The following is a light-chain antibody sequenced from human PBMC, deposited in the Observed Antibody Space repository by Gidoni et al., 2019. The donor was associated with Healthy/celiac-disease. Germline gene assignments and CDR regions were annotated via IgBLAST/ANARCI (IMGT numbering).Light chain of an antibody. V-gene: IGLV1-51*01. J-gene: IGLJ2*01. CDR1: SSNIGNNY. Sequence: QSVLTQPPSVSAAPGQKVTISCSGSSSNIGNNYVSWYKQPPGTAPKLLIYANNNRPSGIPARFSGSNSGTSATLGITGLQTGDEADYYCGTWDSSLSADVVFGGGTKLTVL. CDR2: ANN. CDR3: GTWDSSLSADVV.